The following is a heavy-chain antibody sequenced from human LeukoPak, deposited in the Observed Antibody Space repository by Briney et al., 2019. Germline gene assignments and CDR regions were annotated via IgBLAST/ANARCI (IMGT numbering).Heavy chain of an antibody. D-gene: IGHD6-13*01. CDR3: ARPRPGIAAEETRGGWYY. CDR2: IYYSGST. Sequence: PSETLSLTCTVSGGSISSSSYYWGWIRQPPGKGLEWIGSIYYSGSTYYNPSLKSRVTISVDTSKNQFSLKLSSVTAADTAVYYCARPRPGIAAEETRGGWYYWGQGTLVTVSS. V-gene: IGHV4-39*01. CDR1: GGSISSSSYY. J-gene: IGHJ4*02.